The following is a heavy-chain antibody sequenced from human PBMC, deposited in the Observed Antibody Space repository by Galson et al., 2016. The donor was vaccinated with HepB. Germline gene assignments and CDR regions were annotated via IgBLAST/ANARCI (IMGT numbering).Heavy chain of an antibody. CDR1: GFTSDHCA. J-gene: IGHJ3*02. V-gene: IGHV3-9*02. Sequence: SLRLSCAASGFTSDHCAMHWVRQAPGKGLEWVSGISWNSGSIGYAASLRGGFTISRDNAKNSLYLQMNSLRAEDTALYYCAKDSGAYYYDSSGHRRNAFDIWGQGTVVTVSS. CDR3: AKDSGAYYYDSSGHRRNAFDI. CDR2: ISWNSGSI. D-gene: IGHD3-22*01.